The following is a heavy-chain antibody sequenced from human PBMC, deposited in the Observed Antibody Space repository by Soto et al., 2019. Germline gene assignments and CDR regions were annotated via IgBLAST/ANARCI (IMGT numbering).Heavy chain of an antibody. CDR1: GFTFDDYA. CDR2: ISGDGGST. D-gene: IGHD2-15*01. J-gene: IGHJ6*02. Sequence: GGSLRLSCAASGFTFDDYAMHWVRQAPGKGLEWVSLISGDGGSTYYADSVKGRFTISRDNSKNSLYLQMNSLRTEDTALYYCANVFRLGYCSGGSCYDYFYGMDVWGQGTTVTVSS. V-gene: IGHV3-43*02. CDR3: ANVFRLGYCSGGSCYDYFYGMDV.